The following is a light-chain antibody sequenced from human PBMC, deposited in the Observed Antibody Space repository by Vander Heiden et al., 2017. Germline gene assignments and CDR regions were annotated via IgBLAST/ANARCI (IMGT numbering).Light chain of an antibody. CDR1: QDISDY. CDR2: DAS. Sequence: DIQMTQSPSSLSASVGDRVTLTCQASQDISDYLNWYQQKPGKAPKLLIYDASSLETGVPSRFSGSGSGTDFTVTISTLQPEDIATYYCQQYDNLPLTFGGGTKVEIK. J-gene: IGKJ4*01. V-gene: IGKV1-33*01. CDR3: QQYDNLPLT.